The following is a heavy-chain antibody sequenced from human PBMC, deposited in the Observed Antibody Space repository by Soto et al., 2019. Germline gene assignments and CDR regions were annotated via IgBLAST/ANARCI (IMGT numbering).Heavy chain of an antibody. CDR2: IYTSGST. CDR3: ARDHKWGYSYGHDY. CDR1: GGSISSYY. D-gene: IGHD5-18*01. J-gene: IGHJ4*02. Sequence: PSETLSLTCTVSGGSISSYYWSWIRQPAGKGLEWIGRIYTSGSTNYNPSLKSRVTMSVDTSKNQFSLKLSLVTAADTAVYYCARDHKWGYSYGHDYWGQGTLVTVSS. V-gene: IGHV4-4*07.